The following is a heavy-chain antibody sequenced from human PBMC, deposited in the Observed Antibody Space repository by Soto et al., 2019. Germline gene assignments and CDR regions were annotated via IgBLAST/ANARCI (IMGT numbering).Heavy chain of an antibody. V-gene: IGHV4-59*12. CDR2: VFYSGST. Sequence: SETLSLTCTVSGGSISSYYWSWIRQPPGKGLEWIGYVFYSGSTNYNPSLKSRVTISVDKSKNQFSLKLSSVTAADTAVYYCARRYYDFWSGPDYYYYGMDVWGQGTTVTVSS. J-gene: IGHJ6*02. D-gene: IGHD3-3*01. CDR3: ARRYYDFWSGPDYYYYGMDV. CDR1: GGSISSYY.